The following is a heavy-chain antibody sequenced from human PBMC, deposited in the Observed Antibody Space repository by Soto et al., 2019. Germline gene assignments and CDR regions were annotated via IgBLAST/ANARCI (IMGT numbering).Heavy chain of an antibody. J-gene: IGHJ5*02. CDR2: INAGNGNT. V-gene: IGHV1-3*01. Sequence: ASVKVSCKASGYTFTSYAMHWVRQAPGQRLEWMGWINAGNGNTKYPQKFQGRVTITRDTSASTAYMELSSLRSEDTAVYYCARGGGWYVWFDPWGQGTLVTVSS. CDR3: ARGGGWYVWFDP. D-gene: IGHD6-19*01. CDR1: GYTFTSYA.